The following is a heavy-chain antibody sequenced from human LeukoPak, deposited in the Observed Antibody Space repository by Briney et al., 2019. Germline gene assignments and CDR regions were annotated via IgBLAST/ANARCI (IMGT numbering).Heavy chain of an antibody. CDR3: ARSLSGFSGDGYTL. CDR1: GFTFSTYA. J-gene: IGHJ4*02. Sequence: PAGSLRLSCAASGFTFSTYAMHWVRQAPGKGLEWVALIWYDGSKIYYADSVKGGFTISRDDSKNTVYLQMDSLRADDTAVYYCARSLSGFSGDGYTLWGQGTLVTVSS. D-gene: IGHD5-12*01. V-gene: IGHV3-33*01. CDR2: IWYDGSKI.